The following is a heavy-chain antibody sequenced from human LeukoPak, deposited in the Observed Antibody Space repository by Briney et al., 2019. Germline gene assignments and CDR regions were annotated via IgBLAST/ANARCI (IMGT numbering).Heavy chain of an antibody. J-gene: IGHJ4*02. V-gene: IGHV3-21*01. CDR1: GFTFSNYA. Sequence: GGSLRLSCTASGFTFSNYAMNWVRQAPGKGLEWVSSITSVSSYKYYADSVKGRFTISRDNAKNSLFLQMNSLRAEDTATYYCARDPTADDYWGQGTLVTVSS. D-gene: IGHD2-2*01. CDR3: ARDPTADDY. CDR2: ITSVSSYK.